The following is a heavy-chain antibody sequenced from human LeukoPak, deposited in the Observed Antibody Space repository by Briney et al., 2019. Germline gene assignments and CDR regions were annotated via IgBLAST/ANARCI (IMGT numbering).Heavy chain of an antibody. CDR1: GFTFSRHG. D-gene: IGHD1-26*01. CDR2: IWYDGSNK. J-gene: IGHJ4*02. CDR3: GRLSGSYFDF. V-gene: IGHV3-33*01. Sequence: GGSLRLSCAASGFTFSRHGMHWVRQAPGKGLEWVALIWYDGSNKYYADSVKGRFTISRDNFKNTLYLQLNSLRAEDIAVYYCGRLSGSYFDFWGQGTLVTVSS.